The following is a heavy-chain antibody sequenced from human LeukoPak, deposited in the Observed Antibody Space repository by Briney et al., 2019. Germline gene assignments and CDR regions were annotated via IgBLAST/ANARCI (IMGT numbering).Heavy chain of an antibody. J-gene: IGHJ5*02. V-gene: IGHV1-8*01. D-gene: IGHD3-22*01. Sequence: GASVKVSCKASGYTFTSYDINWVRQATGQGLEWMGWMNPNSGNTGYAQKFQGRVTMTRNTSISTDYMDLSSLRSEDTAVYYCAGNYYDSSGYSNWFDPWGQGTLVTVSS. CDR3: AGNYYDSSGYSNWFDP. CDR1: GYTFTSYD. CDR2: MNPNSGNT.